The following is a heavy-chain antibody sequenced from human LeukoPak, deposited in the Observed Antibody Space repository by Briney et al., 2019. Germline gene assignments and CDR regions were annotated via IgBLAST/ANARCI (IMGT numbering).Heavy chain of an antibody. V-gene: IGHV5-51*01. J-gene: IGHJ2*01. CDR1: GYKFTSYW. CDR3: TRWRSSWYFDL. D-gene: IGHD6-13*01. CDR2: IYPGDSDT. Sequence: GESLKISCTGSGYKFTSYWIGWVRQMPGKGLEWMGIIYPGDSDTRYSPSFQGQVTLSADRSISTAYLQWSTLKALDTAIYYCTRWRSSWYFDLWGRGTLVSVSS.